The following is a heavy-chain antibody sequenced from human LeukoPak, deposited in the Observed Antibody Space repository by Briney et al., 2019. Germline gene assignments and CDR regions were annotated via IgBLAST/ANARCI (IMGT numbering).Heavy chain of an antibody. Sequence: GDSLKISGKRSGYTSTSYRIGWVGQIPGKGLEWMEIINPGDSDTRYSPSFQGQVTISADKSISTAYLQWSSLKASDTAMYYCARYCSSTSCYFYGMDVWGQGTTVTVSS. J-gene: IGHJ6*02. CDR2: INPGDSDT. D-gene: IGHD2-2*01. V-gene: IGHV5-51*01. CDR3: ARYCSSTSCYFYGMDV. CDR1: GYTSTSYR.